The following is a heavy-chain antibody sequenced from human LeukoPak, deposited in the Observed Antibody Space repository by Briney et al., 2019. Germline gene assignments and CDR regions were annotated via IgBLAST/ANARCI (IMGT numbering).Heavy chain of an antibody. V-gene: IGHV3-15*01. CDR2: VKSKTNGGTT. Sequence: GGSLILSFAASGFTFSNAWMNWVRQAPGKGLEWIGLVKSKTNGGTTDYAAPVKGRFTISRDDSKNTLYLQMNSLKTDDTAVYYCTTGNYWGQGTLVTVSS. J-gene: IGHJ4*02. CDR3: TTGNY. CDR1: GFTFSNAW.